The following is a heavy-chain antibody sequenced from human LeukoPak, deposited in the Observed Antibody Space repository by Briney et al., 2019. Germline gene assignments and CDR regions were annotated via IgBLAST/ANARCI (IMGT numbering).Heavy chain of an antibody. D-gene: IGHD5-12*01. CDR2: IYYSGST. Sequence: SSETLSLTCTVSGGSISSYYWSWIRQPPGKGLEWIGYIYYSGSTNYNPSLKSRVTISVDTSKNQFSLKLSSVTAADTAVYYCARVAYSGYDYGSSQTYYFDYWGQGTLVTVSS. V-gene: IGHV4-59*01. CDR3: ARVAYSGYDYGSSQTYYFDY. CDR1: GGSISSYY. J-gene: IGHJ4*02.